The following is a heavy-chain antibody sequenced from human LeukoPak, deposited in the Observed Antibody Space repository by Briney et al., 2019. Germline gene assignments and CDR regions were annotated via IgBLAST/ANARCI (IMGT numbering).Heavy chain of an antibody. CDR1: GGSISSYY. D-gene: IGHD6-13*01. Sequence: SETLSLTCTVSGGSISSYYWSWIRQPAGKGLEWIGRIYTTGSTNYNPSLKSRVTMSVDTSKNQFSLKLSSVTAADTAVYYCAREGPNLYSSSWATIPLYCYGMDVWGEGTTVTVSS. CDR3: AREGPNLYSSSWATIPLYCYGMDV. J-gene: IGHJ6*04. V-gene: IGHV4-4*07. CDR2: IYTTGST.